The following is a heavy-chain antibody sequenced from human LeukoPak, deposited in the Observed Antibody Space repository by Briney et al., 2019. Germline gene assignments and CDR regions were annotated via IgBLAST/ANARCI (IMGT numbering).Heavy chain of an antibody. J-gene: IGHJ1*01. V-gene: IGHV4-39*01. D-gene: IGHD3-22*01. CDR2: IYYSGST. CDR3: ARKSSGYAEYFQH. CDR1: GGSISSSSYY. Sequence: SETLSLTCTVSGGSISSSSYYWGWIRQPPGKGLEWIGSIYYSGSTYYNPSLKSRVTISVDTSKNQLSLKLSSVTAADTAVYYCARKSSGYAEYFQHWGQGTLVTVSS.